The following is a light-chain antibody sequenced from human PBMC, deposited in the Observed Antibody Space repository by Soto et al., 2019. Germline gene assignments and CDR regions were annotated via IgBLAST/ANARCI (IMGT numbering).Light chain of an antibody. CDR2: EGS. CDR1: SSDVGSYNL. J-gene: IGLJ1*01. CDR3: CSYAGSSPFV. Sequence: ALTQPASVSGSPGQSITISCTGTSSDVGSYNLVSWYQQHPGKAPKLMIYEGSKRPSGVSNRFSGSKSGNTASLTISGLQAEDEADYYCCSYAGSSPFVFGTGTKVTVL. V-gene: IGLV2-23*01.